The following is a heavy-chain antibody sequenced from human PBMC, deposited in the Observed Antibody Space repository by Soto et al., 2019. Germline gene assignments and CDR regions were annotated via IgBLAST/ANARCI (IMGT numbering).Heavy chain of an antibody. J-gene: IGHJ4*02. D-gene: IGHD3-10*01. CDR3: ASDYYGSGSYYSTGFDY. V-gene: IGHV3-66*01. CDR2: IYSGGST. Sequence: EVQLVESGGGLVQPGGSLRLSCAASGFTVSSNYMSWVRQAPGKGLEWVSVIYSGGSTYYADSVKGRFTISRDNSKNTLYLQMNSLRAEDTAVYYCASDYYGSGSYYSTGFDYWGQGTLVTVSS. CDR1: GFTVSSNY.